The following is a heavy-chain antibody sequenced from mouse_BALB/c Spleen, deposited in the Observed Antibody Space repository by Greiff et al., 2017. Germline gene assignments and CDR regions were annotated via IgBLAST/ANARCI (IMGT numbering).Heavy chain of an antibody. J-gene: IGHJ4*01. D-gene: IGHD2-10*02. CDR1: GFTFSDYY. Sequence: EVKLVESGGGLVKPGGSLKLSCAASGFTFSDYYMYWVRQTPEKRLEWVATISDGGSYTYYPDSVKGRFTISRDNAKNNLYLQMSSLKSEDTAMYYCARDPGYGNYGAMDYWGQGTSVTVSS. CDR3: ARDPGYGNYGAMDY. CDR2: ISDGGSYT. V-gene: IGHV5-4*02.